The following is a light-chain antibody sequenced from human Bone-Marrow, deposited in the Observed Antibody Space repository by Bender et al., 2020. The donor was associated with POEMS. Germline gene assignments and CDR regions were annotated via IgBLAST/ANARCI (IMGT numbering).Light chain of an antibody. CDR3: VAWDASLNGWV. J-gene: IGLJ3*02. Sequence: QSALTQPASVSGSPGPSITISCTGTSSDVGSYNLVSWYQQHPGKAPKLIIYEVTKRPSGVPDRFSGSKSGTSASLAITGLQSDDEAIYFCVAWDASLNGWVFGGGTKLTVL. CDR1: SSDVGSYNL. V-gene: IGLV2-14*02. CDR2: EVT.